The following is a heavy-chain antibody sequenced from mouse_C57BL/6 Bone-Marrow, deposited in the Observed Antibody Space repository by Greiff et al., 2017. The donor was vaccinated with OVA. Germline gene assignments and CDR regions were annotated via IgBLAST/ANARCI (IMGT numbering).Heavy chain of an antibody. CDR3: TRQDSGSRHYFDY. D-gene: IGHD1-1*01. Sequence: EVKVVESGGDLVKPGGSLKLSCAASGFTFSSYGMSWVRQTPDKRLEWVATISSGGSYTYYPDSVKGRFTISRDNAKNTLYLQMSRLKSEDTAKYSGTRQDSGSRHYFDYWGQGTTLTVSS. CDR2: ISSGGSYT. V-gene: IGHV5-6*01. J-gene: IGHJ2*01. CDR1: GFTFSSYG.